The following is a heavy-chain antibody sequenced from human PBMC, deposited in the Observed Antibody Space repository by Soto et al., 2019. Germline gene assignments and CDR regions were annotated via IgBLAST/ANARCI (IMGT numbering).Heavy chain of an antibody. CDR1: GFTFDDYG. V-gene: IGHV3-20*04. D-gene: IGHD4-17*01. CDR3: ARVNLKSDFYGDYANGMDV. CDR2: INWNGGST. Sequence: GGSLRLSCAASGFTFDDYGMSWVRQAPGKGLEWVSGINWNGGSTGYADSVKGRFTISRDNAKNSLYLQMNSLRAEDTALYYCARVNLKSDFYGDYANGMDVWGQGTTVTVSS. J-gene: IGHJ6*02.